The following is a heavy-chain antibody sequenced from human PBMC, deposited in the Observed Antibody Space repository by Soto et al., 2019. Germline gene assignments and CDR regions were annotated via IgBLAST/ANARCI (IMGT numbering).Heavy chain of an antibody. CDR1: GYTFTSYA. D-gene: IGHD6-13*01. J-gene: IGHJ5*02. CDR2: INAGNGNT. Sequence: SVKVSCKASGYTFTSYAMHWVRQAPGQRLEWMGWINAGNGNTKYSQKFQGRVTITRDTAASTAYMELSSLKSEDTAVYYCARDWYIAAAGTDWFDPWGQGTLVNVSS. V-gene: IGHV1-3*01. CDR3: ARDWYIAAAGTDWFDP.